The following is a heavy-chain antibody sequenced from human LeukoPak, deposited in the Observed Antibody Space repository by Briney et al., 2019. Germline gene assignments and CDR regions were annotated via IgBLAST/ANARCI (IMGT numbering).Heavy chain of an antibody. Sequence: ASVKVSCKASGYTFTGYYMHWVRQAPGQGLEWMGRINPNSGGTNYAQKFQGRVTMTRDTSISTAYMELSRLRSDDTAVYYCAFPLVGATCFDCWGQGTLVTVSS. J-gene: IGHJ4*02. CDR3: AFPLVGATCFDC. D-gene: IGHD1-26*01. V-gene: IGHV1-2*06. CDR2: INPNSGGT. CDR1: GYTFTGYY.